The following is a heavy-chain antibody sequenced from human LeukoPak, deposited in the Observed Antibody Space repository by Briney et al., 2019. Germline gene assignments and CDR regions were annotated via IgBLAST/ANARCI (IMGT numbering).Heavy chain of an antibody. Sequence: GGSLRLSCAASGFTFSSYSMNWVRQAPGKGLEWVSSISSSSSYIYYADSVKGRFTISRDNAKNSLYLQMNSLRAEDTAVYYCARGSEQLAPFDYWGRGTLVTVSS. CDR3: ARGSEQLAPFDY. D-gene: IGHD6-13*01. CDR1: GFTFSSYS. V-gene: IGHV3-21*01. J-gene: IGHJ4*02. CDR2: ISSSSSYI.